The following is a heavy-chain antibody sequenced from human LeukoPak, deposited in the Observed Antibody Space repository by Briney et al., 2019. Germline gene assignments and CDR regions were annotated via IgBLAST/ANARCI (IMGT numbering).Heavy chain of an antibody. CDR3: ARVGASIAAVDY. V-gene: IGHV4-30-2*01. CDR1: GGSISSGGYY. D-gene: IGHD6-6*01. J-gene: IGHJ4*02. Sequence: SETLSLTCTVSGGSISSGGYYWSWIRQPPGKGLEWIGYIYHSGSTYYNPSLKSRVTISVDRSKNQFSLKLSSVTAADTAVYYCARVGASIAAVDYWGQGTLVTVSS. CDR2: IYHSGST.